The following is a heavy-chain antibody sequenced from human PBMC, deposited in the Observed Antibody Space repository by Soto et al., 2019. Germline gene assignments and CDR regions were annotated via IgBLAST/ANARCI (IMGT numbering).Heavy chain of an antibody. J-gene: IGHJ6*01. CDR3: ARPNIDMGNAYYGMDV. CDR2: IYYSGTT. Sequence: QLQLQESGPGLVKPSETLSLTCTVSGGSISSSSYYWGWIRQPPGKGLEWIGSIYYSGTTYYNPSLKSRVTISVDTSKNQFSLRLSSVTAADTAVYYCARPNIDMGNAYYGMDVWGQGTTVTVAS. V-gene: IGHV4-39*01. CDR1: GGSISSSSYY. D-gene: IGHD5-18*01.